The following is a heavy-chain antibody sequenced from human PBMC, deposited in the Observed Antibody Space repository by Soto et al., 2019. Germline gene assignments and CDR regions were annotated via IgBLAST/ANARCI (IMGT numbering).Heavy chain of an antibody. D-gene: IGHD2-2*01. CDR2: IKQDGSEK. CDR3: ARAPYCSSTSCYWFDP. CDR1: GFTFSSYG. V-gene: IGHV3-7*03. J-gene: IGHJ5*02. Sequence: GGSLRLSCAASGFTFSSYGMSWVRQAPGKGLEWVANIKQDGSEKYYVDSVKGRFTISRDNAKNSLYLQMNSLRAEDTAVYYCARAPYCSSTSCYWFDPWGQGTLVTVSS.